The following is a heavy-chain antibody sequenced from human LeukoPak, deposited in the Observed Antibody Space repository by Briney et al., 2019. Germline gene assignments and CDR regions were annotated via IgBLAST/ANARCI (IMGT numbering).Heavy chain of an antibody. J-gene: IGHJ4*02. CDR1: GFSFSNYW. CDR2: IKPDGSAK. Sequence: PGGSLRLPCVASGFSFSNYWMSWVRQAPGKGLEWVAMIKPDGSAKHYVDSMKGRFTISRDNAKKSLYLQMNSLRAEDTAVYYCARGRQMTYWGQGTLVTVSS. V-gene: IGHV3-7*04. CDR3: ARGRQMTY.